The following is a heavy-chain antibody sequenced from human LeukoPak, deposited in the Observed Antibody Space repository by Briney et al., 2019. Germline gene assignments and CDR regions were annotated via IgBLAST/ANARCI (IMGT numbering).Heavy chain of an antibody. J-gene: IGHJ3*02. D-gene: IGHD3-22*01. CDR3: AKDDYYDSSGYSSDAFDI. CDR2: ISYDGSNK. CDR1: GFTFSSYG. V-gene: IGHV3-30*18. Sequence: PGGSLRLSCAASGFTFSSYGMHWVRQAPGKGLEWVAVISYDGSNKYYADSVKGRFTISRDNSKNTLYLQMNSLRAEDTAVYYCAKDDYYDSSGYSSDAFDIWGQGTMVTISS.